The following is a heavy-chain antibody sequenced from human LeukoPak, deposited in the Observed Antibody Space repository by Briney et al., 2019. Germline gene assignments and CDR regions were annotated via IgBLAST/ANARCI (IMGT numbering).Heavy chain of an antibody. CDR1: GFTFSSYA. D-gene: IGHD3-3*01. J-gene: IGHJ4*02. CDR3: ARSFWSGYSVDY. CDR2: ISGSGGST. Sequence: GGSLRLSCAASGFTFSSYAMSWVRQAPGKGLEWVSAISGSGGSTYYADSVKGRFTISRDNSKNTLYLQMNSLRAEDTAVYYCARSFWSGYSVDYWGQGTLVTVSS. V-gene: IGHV3-23*01.